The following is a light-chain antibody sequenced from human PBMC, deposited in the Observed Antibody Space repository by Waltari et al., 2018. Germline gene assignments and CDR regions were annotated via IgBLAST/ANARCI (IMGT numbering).Light chain of an antibody. CDR3: QQYDTFRYT. J-gene: IGKJ2*01. V-gene: IGKV1-33*01. CDR1: HDITNY. CDR2: DAS. Sequence: DFQMTQSPSSLSASLGDRVTITCQTSHDITNYLNWYHQKPGQAPKLLISDASSLKTGVPSRFSGTGSGTHCTFTISNLQPEDIGTYYFQQYDTFRYTFGQGTKLEMK.